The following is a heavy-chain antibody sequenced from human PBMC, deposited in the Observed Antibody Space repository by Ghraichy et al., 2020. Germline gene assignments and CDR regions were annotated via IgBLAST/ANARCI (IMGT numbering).Heavy chain of an antibody. J-gene: IGHJ4*02. Sequence: GGSLRLSCAASGLTFTIYSMHWVRQAPGKGLEWVSGVSGRGDNTYYADSVKGRFTISRDNSKNTLYLQMNSLRAEDTALYYCAKKEPYLAFDYWGQGTLVTVSS. CDR2: VSGRGDNT. CDR1: GLTFTIYS. D-gene: IGHD1-26*01. CDR3: AKKEPYLAFDY. V-gene: IGHV3-23*01.